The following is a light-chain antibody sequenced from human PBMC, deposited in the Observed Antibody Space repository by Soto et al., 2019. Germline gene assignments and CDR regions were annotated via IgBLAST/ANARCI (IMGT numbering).Light chain of an antibody. Sequence: DIQMTQSPSTLAASVGDTVTMTCRSSSKWLAWYQKKPGKAPKLLIYDVSNLERGVPPRFSGSTSGAESTLKIPGMKPDDLGTYYCQNTTDFTFGQGTKVDIK. CDR3: QNTTDFT. CDR1: SSKW. J-gene: IGKJ2*01. V-gene: IGKV1-5*01. CDR2: DVS.